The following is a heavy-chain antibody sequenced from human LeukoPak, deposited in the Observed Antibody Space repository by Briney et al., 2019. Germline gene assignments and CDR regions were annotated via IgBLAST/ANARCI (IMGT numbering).Heavy chain of an antibody. CDR3: ARRITLVRGVRLGDWFDP. Sequence: ASVKASCKASGYTFTSYTINWVRQAPGQGLEWMGWINTNTGNPTYAQGFTGRFVFSLDTSVSTAYLQISSLKAEDTAVYYCARRITLVRGVRLGDWFDPWGQGSLVTVSS. CDR2: INTNTGNP. CDR1: GYTFTSYT. J-gene: IGHJ5*02. D-gene: IGHD3-10*01. V-gene: IGHV7-4-1*02.